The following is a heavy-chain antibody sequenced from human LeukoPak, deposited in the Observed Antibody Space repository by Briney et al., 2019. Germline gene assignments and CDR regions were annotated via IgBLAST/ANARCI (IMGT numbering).Heavy chain of an antibody. CDR3: ARGGITIFGVVTDYGFDY. V-gene: IGHV1-18*01. D-gene: IGHD3-3*01. J-gene: IGHJ4*02. Sequence: ASVKVSCKASGGTFSSYAISWVRQAPGQGLEWMGWISAYNGNTNYAQKLQGRVTMTTDTSTSTAYMELRSLRSDDTAVYYCARGGITIFGVVTDYGFDYWGQGTLVTVSS. CDR2: ISAYNGNT. CDR1: GGTFSSYA.